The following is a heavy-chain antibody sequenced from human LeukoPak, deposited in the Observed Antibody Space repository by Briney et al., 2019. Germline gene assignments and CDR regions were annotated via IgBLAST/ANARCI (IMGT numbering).Heavy chain of an antibody. J-gene: IGHJ4*02. D-gene: IGHD2-2*01. Sequence: GGSLRPSCTVSRFTFNTYAMTWVRQAPGKGLEWVSSISRSGDGTYYADSVKGRFTISRDNSKNTLYLQMNSLRAEDTAVYYCVRASDGCSTSSCSFDYWGQGTLVTVSS. CDR2: ISRSGDGT. V-gene: IGHV3-23*01. CDR1: RFTFNTYA. CDR3: VRASDGCSTSSCSFDY.